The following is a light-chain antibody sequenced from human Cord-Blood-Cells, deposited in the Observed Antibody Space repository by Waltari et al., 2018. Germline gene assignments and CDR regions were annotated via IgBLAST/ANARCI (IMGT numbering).Light chain of an antibody. CDR2: AAS. CDR3: QQSYSTPPT. V-gene: IGKV1-39*01. CDR1: QSISSY. Sequence: IEMTQSPSSLSASVGDRVTITCRASQSISSYLNWDQQKPGKAPNLLIYAASSLQSGVPSRFSGSGSGTDFTLTISSLQPEDFATYYCQQSYSTPPTFGQGTKVEIK. J-gene: IGKJ1*01.